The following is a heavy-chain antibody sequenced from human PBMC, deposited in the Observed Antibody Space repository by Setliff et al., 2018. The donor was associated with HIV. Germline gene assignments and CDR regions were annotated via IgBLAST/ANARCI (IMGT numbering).Heavy chain of an antibody. Sequence: SETLSLTCTVSGGSISSYYWSWIRQPPGKGLEWIGYISTSGSTNYKPSLESRVTMSIDTSKNQLSLKLSSVTAADTAVYYCARAGIYSGYYHGILDYWGQGTLVTVSS. D-gene: IGHD3-22*01. CDR3: ARAGIYSGYYHGILDY. V-gene: IGHV4-4*08. CDR1: GGSISSYY. J-gene: IGHJ4*02. CDR2: ISTSGST.